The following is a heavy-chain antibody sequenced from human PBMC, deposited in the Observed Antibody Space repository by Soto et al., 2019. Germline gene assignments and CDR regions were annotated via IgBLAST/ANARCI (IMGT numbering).Heavy chain of an antibody. CDR2: IYSSGSA. V-gene: IGHV4-4*07. Sequence: TLSLTCTVSRASIYTYSWTWIRQPAGKGLQWIGHIYSSGSANYSPSLKSRVSMSVDSSKNQISLKLSSVTAADTAVYYCATIVGANDYWGQGTLVTVSS. D-gene: IGHD1-26*01. J-gene: IGHJ4*02. CDR1: RASIYTYS. CDR3: ATIVGANDY.